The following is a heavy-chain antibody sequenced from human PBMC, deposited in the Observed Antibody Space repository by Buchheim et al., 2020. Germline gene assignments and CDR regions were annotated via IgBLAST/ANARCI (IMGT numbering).Heavy chain of an antibody. CDR2: ISGSGGST. Sequence: EVQMLESGGGLVQPGGSLRLSRAASGLTFITHAMSWVRQAPGKGLEWVSGISGSGGSTYYADSVKGRFTISRDNSKNTLYLQMNSLRAEDTAVYYCARGYCSSTSCDLYSYYGMDVWGQGTT. V-gene: IGHV3-23*01. J-gene: IGHJ6*02. CDR1: GLTFITHA. D-gene: IGHD2-2*01. CDR3: ARGYCSSTSCDLYSYYGMDV.